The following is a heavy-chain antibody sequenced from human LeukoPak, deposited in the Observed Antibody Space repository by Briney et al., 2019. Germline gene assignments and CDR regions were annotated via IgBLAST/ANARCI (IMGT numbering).Heavy chain of an antibody. J-gene: IGHJ6*04. V-gene: IGHV3-48*03. CDR2: ISSSGSTI. D-gene: IGHD3-10*02. CDR3: AELGITMIGGV. CDR1: GFTFSSYE. Sequence: QAGGSLRLSCAASGFTFSSYEMNWVRQAPGKGLKWVSYISSSGSTIYYADSVKGRFTISRDNAKNSLYLQMNSLRAEDTGVYYCAELGITMIGGVWGKGTTVTISS.